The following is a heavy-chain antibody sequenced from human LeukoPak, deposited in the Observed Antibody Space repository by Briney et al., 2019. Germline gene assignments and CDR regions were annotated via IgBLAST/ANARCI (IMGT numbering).Heavy chain of an antibody. D-gene: IGHD6-19*01. CDR1: EFTVSSNY. Sequence: GGSLRLSCAASEFTVSSNYMSWVRQAPGKGLEWVSVIYSGGTTYYADSVKGRFTISRDNSKNTLYLQMNSLRAEDTAVYYCARSIPVVGYYYYYMDVWGKGTTVTVSS. CDR2: IYSGGTT. CDR3: ARSIPVVGYYYYYMDV. J-gene: IGHJ6*03. V-gene: IGHV3-53*01.